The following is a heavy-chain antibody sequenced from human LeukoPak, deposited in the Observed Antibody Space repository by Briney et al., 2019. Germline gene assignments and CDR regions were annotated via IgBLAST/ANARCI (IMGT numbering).Heavy chain of an antibody. V-gene: IGHV4-34*01. CDR2: INHSGST. Sequence: PSETLSLTCAVYSESFSGYYWSGLRQPPGEGGEWIGEINHSGSTNYTPSINSRVTVSVDTSKNQFSLKLSSATAADTGFYYCARLASSRYCSSASCSRDYWGQGTLVIVSS. CDR3: ARLASSRYCSSASCSRDY. J-gene: IGHJ4*02. D-gene: IGHD2-2*01. CDR1: SESFSGYY.